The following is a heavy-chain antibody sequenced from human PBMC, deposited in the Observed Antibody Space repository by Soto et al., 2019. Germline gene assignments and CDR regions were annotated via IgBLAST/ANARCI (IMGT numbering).Heavy chain of an antibody. Sequence: LRLSCAASGFTFSSYAMHWVRQAPGKGLEWVAVISYDGSNKYYADSVKGRFTISRDNSKNTLYLQMNSLRAEDTAVYYCARERYVTIFGVVIRYYYGMDVWGQGTTVTVSS. CDR3: ARERYVTIFGVVIRYYYGMDV. J-gene: IGHJ6*02. CDR1: GFTFSSYA. CDR2: ISYDGSNK. D-gene: IGHD3-3*01. V-gene: IGHV3-30-3*01.